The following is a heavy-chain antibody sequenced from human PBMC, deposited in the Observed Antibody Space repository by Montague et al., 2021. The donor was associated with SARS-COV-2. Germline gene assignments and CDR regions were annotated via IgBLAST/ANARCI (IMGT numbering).Heavy chain of an antibody. V-gene: IGHV4-39*07. J-gene: IGHJ4*02. CDR1: AGSLSSRSNY. Sequence: ETLSLTCTVSAGSLSSRSNYWGWIRQPPGMGLQWIGSVDSAGSTYYSPSLKSRVTISLDTSKNQFSLKLSSVTAADTAVYYCARDEYNRYWYKYWGQGALVTVSS. CDR2: VDSAGST. CDR3: ARDEYNRYWYKY. D-gene: IGHD2-8*02.